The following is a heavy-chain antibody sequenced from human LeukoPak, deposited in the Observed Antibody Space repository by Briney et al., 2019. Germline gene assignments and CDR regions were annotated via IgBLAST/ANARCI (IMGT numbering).Heavy chain of an antibody. Sequence: ETLSLTCTVSGGSISAYYWSWIRQPAGKGLEWIGRISTSGNTNYNPSLKSRVTMSVDTSKNQFSLKLSSVTAADTAVYYCARDSDGSGSYYNGFDPWGQGTLVTVSS. J-gene: IGHJ5*02. D-gene: IGHD3-10*01. CDR1: GGSISAYY. V-gene: IGHV4-4*07. CDR2: ISTSGNT. CDR3: ARDSDGSGSYYNGFDP.